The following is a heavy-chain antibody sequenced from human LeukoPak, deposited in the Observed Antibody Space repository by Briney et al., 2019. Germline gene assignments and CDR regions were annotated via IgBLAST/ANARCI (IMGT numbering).Heavy chain of an antibody. Sequence: SETLSLTCTVSGGSISSYYWSWIRQPPGKGLEWIGYIYYSGSTNYNPSLKSRVTISVDTSKNQFSLKLSSVTAADTAVYYCARIMGDSSGYYYYGYWGQGTLVTVSS. V-gene: IGHV4-59*01. D-gene: IGHD3-22*01. J-gene: IGHJ4*02. CDR1: GGSISSYY. CDR2: IYYSGST. CDR3: ARIMGDSSGYYYYGY.